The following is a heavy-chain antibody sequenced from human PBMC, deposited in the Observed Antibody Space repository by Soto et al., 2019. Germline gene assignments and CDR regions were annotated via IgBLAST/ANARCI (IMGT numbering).Heavy chain of an antibody. CDR1: GGSFSGYY. V-gene: IGHV4-34*01. Sequence: PSETLSLTCAFYGGSFSGYYWSWIRQPPGKGLERIGEINHSGSTNYNPSLKSRVTISVDTSKNQFSLKLSSVTAADTAVYYCARDGLGYGDYVLYYYYGMDVWGQGTTVTVSS. CDR3: ARDGLGYGDYVLYYYYGMDV. J-gene: IGHJ6*02. CDR2: INHSGST. D-gene: IGHD4-17*01.